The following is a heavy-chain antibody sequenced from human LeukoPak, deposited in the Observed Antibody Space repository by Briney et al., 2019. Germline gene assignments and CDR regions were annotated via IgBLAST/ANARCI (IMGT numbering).Heavy chain of an antibody. J-gene: IGHJ4*02. CDR3: AKVVTMVRGVNYYFDY. Sequence: GGSLRLSCAASGFTFSSYGMSWVRQAPGKGLEWVSAISGSGGSTYYADSVKGRFTISRDNSKNTLYLQMNSLRAEDTAVYYCAKVVTMVRGVNYYFDYWGQGTLVTVSS. D-gene: IGHD3-10*01. CDR2: ISGSGGST. V-gene: IGHV3-23*01. CDR1: GFTFSSYG.